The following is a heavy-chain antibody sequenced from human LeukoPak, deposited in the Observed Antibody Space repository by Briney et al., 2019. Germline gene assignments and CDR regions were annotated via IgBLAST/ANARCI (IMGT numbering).Heavy chain of an antibody. CDR2: IYYSGST. J-gene: IGHJ6*03. V-gene: IGHV4-59*01. CDR3: ASSYGYNYYYYMDV. Sequence: PSETLSLTCTVSGGSISSYYWSWIRQPPGKGLEWIGYIYYSGSTNYNPSLKSRVTISVDTSKNQFSLKLSSVTAADTAVYYCASSYGYNYYYYMDVWGKGTTVTVSS. CDR1: GGSISSYY. D-gene: IGHD5-18*01.